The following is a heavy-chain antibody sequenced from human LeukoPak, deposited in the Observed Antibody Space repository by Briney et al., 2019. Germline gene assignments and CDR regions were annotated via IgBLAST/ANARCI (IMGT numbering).Heavy chain of an antibody. V-gene: IGHV4-59*01. CDR3: ARVPEGDYDSSGYYRPGSWFDP. CDR2: IYYSGST. Sequence: SETLSLTCTVSGGSISSYYWSWIRQPPGKGLEWIGYIYYSGSTNYNPSLKRRVTISVDTSKNQFSLKLSSVTAADTAVYYCARVPEGDYDSSGYYRPGSWFDPWGQGTLVTVSS. D-gene: IGHD3-22*01. CDR1: GGSISSYY. J-gene: IGHJ5*02.